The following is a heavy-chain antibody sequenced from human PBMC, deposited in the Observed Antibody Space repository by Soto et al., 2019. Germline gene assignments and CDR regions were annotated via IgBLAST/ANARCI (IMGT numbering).Heavy chain of an antibody. V-gene: IGHV4-34*01. CDR3: ARGSVDTVDSSGFYEY. J-gene: IGHJ4*02. CDR1: GGSFSAYY. D-gene: IGHD3-22*01. CDR2: INPSGGT. Sequence: PSETLSLTCAVYGGSFSAYYWSWIRQPPGKGLEWIGEINPSGGTSYNPSLKSRVTISVDTSKSQFSLRLTSVTAADRAVYYCARGSVDTVDSSGFYEYCGQGTPVTVSS.